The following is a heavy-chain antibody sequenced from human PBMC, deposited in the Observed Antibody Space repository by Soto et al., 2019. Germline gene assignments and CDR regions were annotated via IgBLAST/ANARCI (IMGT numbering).Heavy chain of an antibody. V-gene: IGHV1-46*01. D-gene: IGHD3-16*01. J-gene: IGHJ4*02. Sequence: ASVKVSCRASGYTFAFYFIHGVRQAPGHGLEWMGTINPTGGPTSYAQKFQGRVTMTRETSTNTVYMELTSLTYDDTAVYYCTRPEEMATIRFEHLGQGTLVTFSS. CDR3: TRPEEMATIRFEH. CDR2: INPTGGPT. CDR1: GYTFAFYF.